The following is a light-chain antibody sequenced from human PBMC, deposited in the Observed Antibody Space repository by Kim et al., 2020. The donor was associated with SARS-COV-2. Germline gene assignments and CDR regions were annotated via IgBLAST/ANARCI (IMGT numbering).Light chain of an antibody. V-gene: IGKV3-15*01. J-gene: IGKJ4*01. CDR1: QSVGNN. CDR3: QQYDDWPLLS. Sequence: IVMTQSPATLSVSPGERVTLSCRASQSVGNNLAWYQQRPGQAPRLLIYGASTRATDVSDRFSGSGSGTEFTLTIRSLQSDDLAVYHCQQYDDWPLLSFGGGTKVDIK. CDR2: GAS.